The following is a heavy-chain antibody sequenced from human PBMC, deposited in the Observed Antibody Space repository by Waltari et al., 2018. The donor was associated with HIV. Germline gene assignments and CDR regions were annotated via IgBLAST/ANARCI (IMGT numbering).Heavy chain of an antibody. J-gene: IGHJ4*02. D-gene: IGHD3-10*01. CDR2: VYYNETI. Sequence: QVQLQESGPRLVKPSETLSLTCTVSGGSIHGYYWNWIRQSPEKRLHWIGYVYYNETINYNPSLKSRVTISIDTSKTQFSLKLSSVTAADTAFYFCARGQNSGSDKYYFDYWGQGTLVTVSS. V-gene: IGHV4-59*01. CDR1: GGSIHGYY. CDR3: ARGQNSGSDKYYFDY.